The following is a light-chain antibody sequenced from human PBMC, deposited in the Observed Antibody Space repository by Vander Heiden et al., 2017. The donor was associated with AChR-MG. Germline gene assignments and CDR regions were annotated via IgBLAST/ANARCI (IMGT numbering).Light chain of an antibody. CDR2: AAS. V-gene: IGKV1-39*01. CDR3: QQSYSAPWT. Sequence: DIQMTQSPSSLSASVGDRVTITCRANQSIATYLNWYQHKLGKAPKLLIYAASSLQSGVPARFSGSGSGIDFTLTITGLQREDVSTYYCQQSYSAPWTFGQGTKVEIK. CDR1: QSIATY. J-gene: IGKJ1*01.